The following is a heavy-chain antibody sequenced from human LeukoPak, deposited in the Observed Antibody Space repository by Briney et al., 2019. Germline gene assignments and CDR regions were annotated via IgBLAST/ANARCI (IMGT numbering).Heavy chain of an antibody. CDR3: ARGRAAAGTMHYYYYYYMDV. V-gene: IGHV1-8*02. CDR2: MNHNSCNT. J-gene: IGHJ6*03. D-gene: IGHD6-13*01. CDR1: GYTLPSYD. Sequence: ASVKVSCKASGYTLPSYDINWVRQATGQGLAWVGWMNHNSCNTGYAQKFQGRVTMTKNTSISTAYMELSSLRSEDTAVYYCARGRAAAGTMHYYYYYYMDVWGKGTTVTVSS.